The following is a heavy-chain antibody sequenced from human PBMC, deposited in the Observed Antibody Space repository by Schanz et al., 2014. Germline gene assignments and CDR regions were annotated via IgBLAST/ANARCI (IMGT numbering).Heavy chain of an antibody. Sequence: VQLVESGGGVVQPGRSLRLSCAASGFTFSAYGMHWVRQAPGKGLEWVSYINGGGETTYYADSVKGRFTISRDNAKNSLYLQMNSLRAEDTAVYYCARDKGGYYPFDYWGQGTLVTVSS. D-gene: IGHD3-3*01. CDR3: ARDKGGYYPFDY. V-gene: IGHV3-48*04. CDR2: INGGGETT. CDR1: GFTFSAYG. J-gene: IGHJ4*02.